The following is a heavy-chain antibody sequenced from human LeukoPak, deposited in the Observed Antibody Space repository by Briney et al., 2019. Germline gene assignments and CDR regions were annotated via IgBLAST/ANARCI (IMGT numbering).Heavy chain of an antibody. D-gene: IGHD3-9*01. Sequence: SETLSLTCIVSGGSISSSSYYWGWIRQPPGKGLEWIGSFYYGGNTYYNPSLKSRVTISVDTSKNQFSLKLTSVTAADTAIYYCAGRASDWFFDYWGQGTLVTVSS. CDR2: FYYGGNT. J-gene: IGHJ4*02. CDR3: AGRASDWFFDY. V-gene: IGHV4-39*01. CDR1: GGSISSSSYY.